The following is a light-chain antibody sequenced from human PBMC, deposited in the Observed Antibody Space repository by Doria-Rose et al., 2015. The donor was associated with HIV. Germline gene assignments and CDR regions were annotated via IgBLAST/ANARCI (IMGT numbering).Light chain of an antibody. Sequence: DIRLTQSPESLGMSLGERATLNCKSNQSLLYTSKNYLAWYQHEPGQPPKLLIYWASTRQSGVTGRLSGSGSGADFTLTISSLEAEDVAVYYCQQYYDTPSFGPGTTVDIK. J-gene: IGKJ3*01. CDR2: WAS. CDR1: QSLLYTSKNY. V-gene: IGKV4-1*01. CDR3: QQYYDTPS.